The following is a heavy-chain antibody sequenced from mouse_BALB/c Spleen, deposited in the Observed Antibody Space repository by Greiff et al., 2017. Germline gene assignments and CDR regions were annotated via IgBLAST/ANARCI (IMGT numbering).Heavy chain of an antibody. CDR1: GFTFSDYY. CDR3: ARGHYGSSYFDY. Sequence: EVQRVESGGGLVKPGGSLKLSCAASGFTFSDYYMYWVRQTPEKRLEWVATISDGGSYTYYPDSVKGRFTISRDNAKNNLYLQMSSLKSEDTAMYYCARGHYGSSYFDYWGQGTTLTVSS. V-gene: IGHV5-4*02. D-gene: IGHD1-1*01. CDR2: ISDGGSYT. J-gene: IGHJ2*01.